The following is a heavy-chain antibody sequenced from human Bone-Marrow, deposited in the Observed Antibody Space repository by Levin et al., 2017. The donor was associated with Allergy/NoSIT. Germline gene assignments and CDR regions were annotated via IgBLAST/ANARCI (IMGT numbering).Heavy chain of an antibody. D-gene: IGHD6-13*01. CDR1: GFTFSSYA. Sequence: GGSLRLSCAASGFTFSSYAMHWVRQAPGKGLEWVAVISYDGSNKYYADSVKGRFTISRDNSKNTLYLQMNSLRAEDTAVYYCARDSPGYSSSWYLFYYYYGMDGWGQGTTVTVAS. J-gene: IGHJ6*02. CDR2: ISYDGSNK. V-gene: IGHV3-30*04. CDR3: ARDSPGYSSSWYLFYYYYGMDG.